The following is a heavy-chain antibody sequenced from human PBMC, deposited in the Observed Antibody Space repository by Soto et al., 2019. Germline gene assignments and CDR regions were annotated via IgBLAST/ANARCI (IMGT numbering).Heavy chain of an antibody. J-gene: IGHJ4*02. V-gene: IGHV4-31*03. CDR1: GGSVSSSGNY. CDR3: ARDWDYSLDY. D-gene: IGHD4-4*01. CDR2: IYYSAST. Sequence: PSETLSLTCTVSGGSVSSSGNYWSWIRQLPGKGLEWIGYIYYSASTYYNPSLRSRVTMSVDTSKNQFSLKLSSVTAADTAVYYCARDWDYSLDYWGQGTLVTVSS.